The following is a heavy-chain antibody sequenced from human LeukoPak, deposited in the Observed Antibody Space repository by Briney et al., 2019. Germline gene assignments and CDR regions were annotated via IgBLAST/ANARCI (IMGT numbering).Heavy chain of an antibody. CDR1: GGTFSSYA. D-gene: IGHD2/OR15-2a*01. Sequence: GASVKVSCKASGGTFSSYAISWVRQAPGQGLEWMGGIIPIFGTANYAQKFRGRVTITADKSTRTAYMELSSLRSEDTAVYYCARGRRTGLTTSWFDPWGQGTLVTVSS. V-gene: IGHV1-69*06. CDR2: IIPIFGTA. CDR3: ARGRRTGLTTSWFDP. J-gene: IGHJ5*02.